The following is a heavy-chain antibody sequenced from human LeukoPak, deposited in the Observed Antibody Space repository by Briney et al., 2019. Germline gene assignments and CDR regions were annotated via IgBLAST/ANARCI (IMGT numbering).Heavy chain of an antibody. CDR1: GFTFSDYY. V-gene: IGHV3-11*06. CDR3: ARFITMVRGVIPENWFDP. Sequence: KPGGSLRLSCAASGFTFSDYYMSWIRQAPGKGLEWVSYISSSSSYTNYADSVKGRFTISRDNAKNSLYLQMNSLRAEDTAVYYCARFITMVRGVIPENWFDPWGQGTLVTVSS. D-gene: IGHD3-10*01. J-gene: IGHJ5*02. CDR2: ISSSSSYT.